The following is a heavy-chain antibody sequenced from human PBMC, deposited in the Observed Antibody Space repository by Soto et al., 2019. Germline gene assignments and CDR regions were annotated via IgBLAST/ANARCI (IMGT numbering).Heavy chain of an antibody. CDR3: AKVLGEPRNYYYYGMDV. CDR1: GFTFSSYA. CDR2: ISGSGGST. V-gene: IGHV3-23*01. J-gene: IGHJ6*02. Sequence: EVQLLESGGGLVQPGGSLRLSCAASGFTFSSYAMSWVRQAPGKGLEWVSAISGSGGSTYYADSVKGRFTISRDNSKNTLYLQMNSLRAEDTAVYYCAKVLGEPRNYYYYGMDVWGQGTTVTVSS. D-gene: IGHD3-10*01.